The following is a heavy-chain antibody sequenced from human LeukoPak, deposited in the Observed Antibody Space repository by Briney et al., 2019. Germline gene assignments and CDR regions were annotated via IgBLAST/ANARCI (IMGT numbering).Heavy chain of an antibody. Sequence: SETLSLTCTVSGGSISGYSWSWIRQPPGKALEWIGYIYYSGSTNYNPSLKSRVTISVDTSKNQFSLRLNSVTAADTAVYYCARGSTVSYFDYWGQGTLVTVSS. CDR3: ARGSTVSYFDY. J-gene: IGHJ4*02. CDR2: IYYSGST. D-gene: IGHD4-17*01. CDR1: GGSISGYS. V-gene: IGHV4-59*01.